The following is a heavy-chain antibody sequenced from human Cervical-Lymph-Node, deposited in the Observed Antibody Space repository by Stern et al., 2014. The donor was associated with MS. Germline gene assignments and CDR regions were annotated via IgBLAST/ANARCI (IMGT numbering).Heavy chain of an antibody. V-gene: IGHV5-51*01. CDR1: GYSFTSYW. J-gene: IGHJ4*02. CDR3: ARPTVTSGYFDY. D-gene: IGHD4-17*01. CDR2: IYPGDSHT. Sequence: EVQLEESGAEVKKPGESLKISCKGSGYSFTSYWIGWVRQMPGKGLEWVGIIYPGDSHTRYSPSFQGQVTISADKSISTAYLQWSSLKASDTAMYYCARPTVTSGYFDYWGQGTLVTASS.